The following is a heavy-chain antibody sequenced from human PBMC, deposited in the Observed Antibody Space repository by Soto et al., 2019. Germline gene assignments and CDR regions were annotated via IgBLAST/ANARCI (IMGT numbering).Heavy chain of an antibody. D-gene: IGHD1-1*01. J-gene: IGHJ6*02. CDR1: GGTFSSYA. Sequence: GASVKVSCKASGGTFSSYAISWVRQAPGQGLEWMGGIIPIFGTANYAQKFQGRVTITADESTSTAYMELSSLRSEDTAVYYCAITPALNWNYDYYYGMDVWGQGTTVTVSS. V-gene: IGHV1-69*13. CDR2: IIPIFGTA. CDR3: AITPALNWNYDYYYGMDV.